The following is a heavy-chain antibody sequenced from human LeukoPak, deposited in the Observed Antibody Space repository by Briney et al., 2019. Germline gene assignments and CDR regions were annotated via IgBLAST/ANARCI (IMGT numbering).Heavy chain of an antibody. CDR1: GYTFTSYG. D-gene: IGHD2-15*01. J-gene: IGHJ5*02. Sequence: GASVKVSCKASGYTFTSYGISWVRQAPGQGLEWMGWISAYNGNTNYAQKLQGRVTMTTDTSTSTDYMELRSLRSDDTAVYYCARDGTPFVAEPNWFDPWGQGTLVTVSS. CDR2: ISAYNGNT. V-gene: IGHV1-18*01. CDR3: ARDGTPFVAEPNWFDP.